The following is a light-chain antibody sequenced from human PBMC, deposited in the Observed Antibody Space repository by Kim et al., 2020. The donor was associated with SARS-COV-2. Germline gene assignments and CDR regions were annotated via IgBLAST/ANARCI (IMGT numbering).Light chain of an antibody. CDR3: QTWGTGIRV. CDR1: SRHSGYA. Sequence: ASVKLTCTLSSRHSGYAIAWHQQQPEKGPRYLMKLNSDGSHSKGDGIPDRFSGSSSGAERYLTISSLPSEDEADYYCQTWGTGIRVFGGGTKLTVL. J-gene: IGLJ3*02. CDR2: LNSDGSH. V-gene: IGLV4-69*01.